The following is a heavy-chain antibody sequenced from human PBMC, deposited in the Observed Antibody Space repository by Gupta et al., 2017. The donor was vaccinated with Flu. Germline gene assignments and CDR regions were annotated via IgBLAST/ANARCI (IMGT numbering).Heavy chain of an antibody. V-gene: IGHV3-23*01. CDR2: TSGSGGNT. D-gene: IGHD1-26*01. Sequence: EVQLLESGGGLVQPGGSLRLSCAASGFTFSSYAMSWVRQAPGKGLEWVSATSGSGGNTFYADSVKGRFTTSRDNSKNTLYLQINSLRAEDTAVYYCAKDGAENYYYYMDVWGKGTTVTVSS. CDR3: AKDGAENYYYYMDV. CDR1: GFTFSSYA. J-gene: IGHJ6*03.